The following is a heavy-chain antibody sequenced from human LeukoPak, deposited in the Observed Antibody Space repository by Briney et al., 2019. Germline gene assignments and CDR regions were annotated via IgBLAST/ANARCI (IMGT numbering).Heavy chain of an antibody. D-gene: IGHD3-22*01. CDR1: GGSISSYY. Sequence: PSKTLSLTCTVSGGSISSYYWSWIRQPPGKGLERIGYIYYSGSTNYNPSLKSRVTISVDTSKNQFSLKLSSVTAADTAVYHCARLLYDSSGYIYGMDVWGQGTTVTVSS. CDR3: ARLLYDSSGYIYGMDV. CDR2: IYYSGST. J-gene: IGHJ6*02. V-gene: IGHV4-59*08.